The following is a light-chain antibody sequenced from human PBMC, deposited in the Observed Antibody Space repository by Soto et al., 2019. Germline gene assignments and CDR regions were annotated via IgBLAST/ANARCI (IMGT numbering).Light chain of an antibody. V-gene: IGKV2-28*01. CDR1: QSLLHSNGYNY. CDR2: LGS. CDR3: MQALQTPYT. Sequence: DIVMTQSPLSLPVTPGEPASISCRSSQSLLHSNGYNYLDWYLQKPGQSPQLLIYLGSNRASGVPDRFSGSGSGTDFTLKISRLEAEDGGVYYCMQALQTPYTFGQGTKLEIK. J-gene: IGKJ2*01.